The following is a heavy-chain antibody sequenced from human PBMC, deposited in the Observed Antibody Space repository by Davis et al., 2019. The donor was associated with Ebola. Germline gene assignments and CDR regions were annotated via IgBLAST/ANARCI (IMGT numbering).Heavy chain of an antibody. CDR1: GGSISSSSYY. V-gene: IGHV4-39*07. Sequence: MPGGSLRLSCTVSGGSISSSSYYWGWIRQPPGKGLEWIGSIYHSGSAYYNPSLKSRVTMSVDRSRNQFSLKLTSLTAADTAVYYCAREETRGSIAVWFDPWGQGTLVTVSS. J-gene: IGHJ5*02. D-gene: IGHD2-21*01. CDR3: AREETRGSIAVWFDP. CDR2: IYHSGSA.